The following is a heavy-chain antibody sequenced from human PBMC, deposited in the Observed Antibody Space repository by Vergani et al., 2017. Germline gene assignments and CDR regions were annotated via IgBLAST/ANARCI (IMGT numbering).Heavy chain of an antibody. D-gene: IGHD4-17*01. V-gene: IGHV3-33*01. J-gene: IGHJ4*02. CDR3: ASTVTTLDY. CDR1: GFTFSSYG. CDR2: IRYDGSNK. Sequence: QVQLVESGGGVVQPGRSLRLSCAASGFTFSSYGMHWVRQAPGKGLEWVAVIRYDGSNKYYADSVKGRFTISRDNSKNTLYMHMTSLRAEDTAVYYCASTVTTLDYWGQGTLVTVSS.